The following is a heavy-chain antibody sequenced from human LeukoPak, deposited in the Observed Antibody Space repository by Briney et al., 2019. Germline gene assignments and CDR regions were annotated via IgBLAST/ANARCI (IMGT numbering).Heavy chain of an antibody. J-gene: IGHJ4*02. CDR1: GGTFSSYA. CDR2: IKPNSGGT. D-gene: IGHD2-8*01. V-gene: IGHV1-2*02. CDR3: ARLLTRPDDY. Sequence: ASVKVSCKASGGTFSSYAISWVRQAPGQGLEWMGGIKPNSGGTNYAQKFQGRVTMTRDTSISTAYMELSRLRSDDTAVYYCARLLTRPDDYWGQGTLVTVSS.